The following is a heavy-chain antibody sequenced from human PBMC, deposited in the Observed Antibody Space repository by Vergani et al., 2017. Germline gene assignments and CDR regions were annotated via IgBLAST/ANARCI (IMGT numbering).Heavy chain of an antibody. CDR3: AREKRYSSRYYXFDY. J-gene: IGHJ4*02. CDR2: ISAYNGNT. V-gene: IGHV1-18*01. Sequence: QFQLVQSGAEVQKPGASVKVSCKASGYTFTSYGISWVRQAPGQGLEWMGWISAYNGNTNYAQKLQGRVTMTTDTSTSTAYMELRSLRSDDTAVYYCAREKRYSSRYYXFDYWGQGTLVTVSS. CDR1: GYTFTSYG. D-gene: IGHD6-13*01.